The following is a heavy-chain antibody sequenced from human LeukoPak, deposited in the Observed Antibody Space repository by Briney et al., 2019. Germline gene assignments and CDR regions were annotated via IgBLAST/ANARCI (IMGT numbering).Heavy chain of an antibody. J-gene: IGHJ3*02. V-gene: IGHV3-48*03. CDR3: ARELSGSSASDM. CDR2: ISTSASLI. D-gene: IGHD3-22*01. Sequence: GSLRLSCVGSGFTFSSYEMNWVRQAPGKGLEWVSYISTSASLIYYADSVKGRFTISRDNAKKSLYLQMNSLRAEDTALYYCARELSGSSASDMWGQGTMVTVSS. CDR1: GFTFSSYE.